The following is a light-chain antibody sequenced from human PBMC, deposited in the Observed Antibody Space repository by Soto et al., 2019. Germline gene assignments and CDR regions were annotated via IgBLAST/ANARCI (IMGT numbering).Light chain of an antibody. V-gene: IGKV3-11*01. CDR2: DAF. CDR1: QSVRTY. CDR3: QQRSIWPQYA. J-gene: IGKJ2*01. Sequence: EIMLTQSPATLSFSPGERATLSCRASQSVRTYLAWYQQKPGQAPRLLIYDAFNRAIGIPARFSGSGSGTDFTLTISSLEPEDFAVYYCQQRSIWPQYAFGQGNKVDIX.